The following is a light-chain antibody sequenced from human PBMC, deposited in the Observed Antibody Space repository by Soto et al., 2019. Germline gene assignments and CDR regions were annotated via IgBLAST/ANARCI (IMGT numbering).Light chain of an antibody. Sequence: DIVMTQSPDSLAVSLGERATINCKSSQSVLYNSDNKNYLAWYQQKSGQPPKLLIYWASTRESGVPDRFSGSGSGTDFTLTISSLQAEDVALYYCQQYYSSPRTFGQRTKVDIK. J-gene: IGKJ1*01. CDR3: QQYYSSPRT. CDR1: QSVLYNSDNKNY. CDR2: WAS. V-gene: IGKV4-1*01.